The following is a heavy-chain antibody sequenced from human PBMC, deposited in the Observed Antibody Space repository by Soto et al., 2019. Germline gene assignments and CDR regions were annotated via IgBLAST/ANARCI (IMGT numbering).Heavy chain of an antibody. V-gene: IGHV1-46*01. Sequence: ASVKVSCKGAGYSLTSYYMHWVRRAPGQGLEWMGIINPSGGSTSYAQKFQGRVTMTRDTSTSTVYMELSSLRSEDTAVYYCARGLNSTFSAYWGQGTLVTVSS. D-gene: IGHD6-13*01. J-gene: IGHJ4*02. CDR1: GYSLTSYY. CDR3: ARGLNSTFSAY. CDR2: INPSGGST.